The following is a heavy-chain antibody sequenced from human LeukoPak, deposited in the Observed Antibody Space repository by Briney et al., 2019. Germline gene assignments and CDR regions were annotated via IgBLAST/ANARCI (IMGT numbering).Heavy chain of an antibody. D-gene: IGHD3-16*01. J-gene: IGHJ6*02. CDR2: ISSSSSTI. CDR1: GFTFSSYS. Sequence: GGSLRLSCAASGFTFSSYSMNWVRQAPGKGLEWVSYISSSSSTIYYADSVKGRFTISRDNAKNSLYLQMNSLRDEDTAVYYCARVLGVWSNYYYGMGVWGQGTTVTVSS. CDR3: ARVLGVWSNYYYGMGV. V-gene: IGHV3-48*02.